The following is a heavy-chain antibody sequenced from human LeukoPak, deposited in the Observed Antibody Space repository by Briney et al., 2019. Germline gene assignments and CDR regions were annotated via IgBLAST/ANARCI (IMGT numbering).Heavy chain of an antibody. V-gene: IGHV1-2*02. Sequence: ASVKVSCKASGYTFTGYYMHWVRQAPGQGLEWMGWINPNSGGTNYAQKLQGRVTMTRDTSIGTAYMELSRLRSDDTAVYYCARLLYSSGWLVFDPWGQGTLVTVSS. CDR1: GYTFTGYY. CDR3: ARLLYSSGWLVFDP. CDR2: INPNSGGT. J-gene: IGHJ5*02. D-gene: IGHD6-19*01.